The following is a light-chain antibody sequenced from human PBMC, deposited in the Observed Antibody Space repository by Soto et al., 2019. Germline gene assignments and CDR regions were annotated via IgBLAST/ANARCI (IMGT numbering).Light chain of an antibody. J-gene: IGLJ3*02. V-gene: IGLV2-14*01. Sequence: QSALTQPASVSGSPGQSITIYCSGTSSDVGGYGYVSWYQQHPGKAPKLMIYEVSNRPSGVSDRFSGSKSANTASLTISGLQAEDEADYYCSSYTTSTTWVFGGGTQLTVL. CDR1: SSDVGGYGY. CDR2: EVS. CDR3: SSYTTSTTWV.